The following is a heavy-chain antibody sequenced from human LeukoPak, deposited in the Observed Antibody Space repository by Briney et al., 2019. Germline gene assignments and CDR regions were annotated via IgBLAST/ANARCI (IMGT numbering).Heavy chain of an antibody. D-gene: IGHD2-8*02. J-gene: IGHJ5*02. V-gene: IGHV6-1*01. CDR2: TYYRTKWYY. CDR3: ARGRSGMEVSLFEP. CDR1: GDSVSSNSAA. Sequence: SQTLSLTCAISGDSVSSNSAAWNWIRQSPSRGLEWLGRTYYRTKWYYDYAASVKSRIIINSDTSKNQFSLHLNSVTPEDTAVYFCARGRSGMEVSLFEPWGQGTLVTVSS.